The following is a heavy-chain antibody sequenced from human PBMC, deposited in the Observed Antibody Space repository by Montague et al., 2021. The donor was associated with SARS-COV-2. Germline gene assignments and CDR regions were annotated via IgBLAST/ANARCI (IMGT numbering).Heavy chain of an antibody. CDR1: GGSINSDNYY. Sequence: SETLSLTCSVSGGSINSDNYYWGWIRQPPGKGLEWIGDKPNSGITFNNPSLKSRVTMSVDTSRNQLSLKLNSVTAADTAVYYCVRDGYNYVDYWGQGTLVTVSS. D-gene: IGHD5-24*01. CDR3: VRDGYNYVDY. J-gene: IGHJ4*02. CDR2: KPNSGIT. V-gene: IGHV4-39*02.